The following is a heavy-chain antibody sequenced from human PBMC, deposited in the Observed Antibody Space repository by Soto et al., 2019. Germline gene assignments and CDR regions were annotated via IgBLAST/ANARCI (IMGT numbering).Heavy chain of an antibody. D-gene: IGHD3-16*01. V-gene: IGHV3-15*07. CDR2: VKSKVDGGSI. CDR3: SADLDDWGDYAFDY. J-gene: IGHJ4*02. Sequence: EVQLVESGGGLVEPGGSLRLSCAASGFTFNGAWMNWVRQAPGKGLEWVGRVKSKVDGGSIDYAAPVRGRFTISRDDARNTVDLQMNSLSAEDSAMYYCSADLDDWGDYAFDYWGQGTLVTVSS. CDR1: GFTFNGAW.